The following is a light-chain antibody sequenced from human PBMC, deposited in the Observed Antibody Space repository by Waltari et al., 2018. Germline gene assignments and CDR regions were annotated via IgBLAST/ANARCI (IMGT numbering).Light chain of an antibody. CDR1: SRDVGGYNH. CDR2: DVI. CDR3: CSFAGTYTWV. J-gene: IGLJ3*02. Sequence: QSALTQPRSVSGSPGQSVPISCSGTSRDVGGYNHVPWYQQHPGKAPKLMIYDVIKRPSGVPDRFSGSKSGITASLTISGLQAEDEADYYCCSFAGTYTWVFGGGTKLTVL. V-gene: IGLV2-11*01.